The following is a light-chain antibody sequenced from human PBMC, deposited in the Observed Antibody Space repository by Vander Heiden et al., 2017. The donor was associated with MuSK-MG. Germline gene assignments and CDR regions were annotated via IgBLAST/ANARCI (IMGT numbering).Light chain of an antibody. CDR3: CSYAGSSTYVV. V-gene: IGLV2-23*02. J-gene: IGLJ2*01. CDR2: EVS. CDR1: SSDVGSYNL. Sequence: QSALTQPASVSGSPGQSITISCTGTSSDVGSYNLVSWYQQHPGKAPKLMIYEVSKRPSGVSNRFSGSKSGNTASLTISGLQAEDEADYYCCSYAGSSTYVVFGGGTKLNGL.